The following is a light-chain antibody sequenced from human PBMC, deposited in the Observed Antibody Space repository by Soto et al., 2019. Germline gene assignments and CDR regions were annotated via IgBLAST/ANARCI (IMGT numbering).Light chain of an antibody. Sequence: QSVLTQPASVSGSPGQSITISCTGTSSDVGGYDYVSWYQQHPDKAPKLIIYEVTDRPSGVSSRFSGSESGNTASLTISGLQAEDEADYYCSSLTSGSTRVFGTGTKLTVL. J-gene: IGLJ1*01. CDR1: SSDVGGYDY. V-gene: IGLV2-14*01. CDR2: EVT. CDR3: SSLTSGSTRV.